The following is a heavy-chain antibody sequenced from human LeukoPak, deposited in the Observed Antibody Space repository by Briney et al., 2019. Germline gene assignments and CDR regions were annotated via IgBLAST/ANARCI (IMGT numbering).Heavy chain of an antibody. CDR3: ARDPYSGAYGNTYYYYMDV. Sequence: GGSLRLSCAASGFTFSSYAMSWVRQAPGKGLEWVSAISDSGGSTYYADSVKGRFTISRDNSKNTLYLQMNSLTAEDTAVYYCARDPYSGAYGNTYYYYMDVWGKGTTVTISS. CDR1: GFTFSSYA. V-gene: IGHV3-23*01. J-gene: IGHJ6*03. CDR2: ISDSGGST. D-gene: IGHD1-26*01.